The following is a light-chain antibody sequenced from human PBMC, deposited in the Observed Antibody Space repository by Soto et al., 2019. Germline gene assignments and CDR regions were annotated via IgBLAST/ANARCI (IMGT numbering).Light chain of an antibody. V-gene: IGKV3-15*01. J-gene: IGKJ4*01. CDR2: GAS. Sequence: EIVMTQSPATLSLSPGERVTLSCRASQSVSSNLAWYQQKPGQAPRLLIYGASTRATGIPARFSGSGSGTEFTLTISSLQSEDFAVYHCQQYNNWPPLTFGGGTKVEIK. CDR1: QSVSSN. CDR3: QQYNNWPPLT.